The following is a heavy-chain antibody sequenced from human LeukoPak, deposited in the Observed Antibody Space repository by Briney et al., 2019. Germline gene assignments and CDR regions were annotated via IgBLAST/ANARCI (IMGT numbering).Heavy chain of an antibody. V-gene: IGHV4-39*07. CDR1: GGFISSSGDY. CDR2: IYHSGST. D-gene: IGHD6-6*01. J-gene: IGHJ4*02. CDR3: AREKERSSSGD. Sequence: SETLSLTCTVSGGFISSSGDYWGWIRQPPGKGLEWIGSIYHSGSTFYNPSLESRVTISVDRSKNQFSLKLSSVTAADTAVYYCAREKERSSSGDWGQGTLVTVSS.